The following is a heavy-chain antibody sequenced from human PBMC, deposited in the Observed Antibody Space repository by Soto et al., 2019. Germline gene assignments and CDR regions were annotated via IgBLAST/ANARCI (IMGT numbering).Heavy chain of an antibody. CDR3: ARDLRYLDPWDS. J-gene: IGHJ4*02. Sequence: PGGSLRLSCAASGFTFSSYSMNWVRQAPGKGLEWVSYISSSSTIYYADSVKGRFTISRDNAKNSLYLQMNSLRAEDTAVYYCARDLRYLDPWDSWGQGTLVTVSS. CDR2: ISSSSTI. D-gene: IGHD3-9*01. V-gene: IGHV3-48*01. CDR1: GFTFSSYS.